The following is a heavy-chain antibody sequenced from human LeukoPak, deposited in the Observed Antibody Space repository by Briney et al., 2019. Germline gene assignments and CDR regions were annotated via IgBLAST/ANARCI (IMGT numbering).Heavy chain of an antibody. V-gene: IGHV3-23*01. CDR3: AKGGTVLRFLEWLLGGSYFDY. CDR2: ISNSGNT. D-gene: IGHD3-3*01. CDR1: GFSFSSYA. Sequence: QPGGSLRLSCATSGFSFSSYAMSWVRQAPGKGLEWVSAISNSGNTYYVDSVKGRFTISRDNSKNTLYLQMNSLRAEDTAVYYCAKGGTVLRFLEWLLGGSYFDYWGQGTLVTVSS. J-gene: IGHJ4*02.